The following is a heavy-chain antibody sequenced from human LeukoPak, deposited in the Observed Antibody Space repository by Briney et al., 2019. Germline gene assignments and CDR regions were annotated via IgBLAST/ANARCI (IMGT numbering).Heavy chain of an antibody. CDR3: ARVWDDYSGQDY. D-gene: IGHD2-15*01. Sequence: GGSLRLSCAASGFTFTNYNMIWVRQAPRKGLGCISYISTSTSAIHYADSAQSRFTTSSDNAKKYLYPQMNSLRAEDTAVCYFARVWDDYSGQDYWGQGTLVTVSS. CDR1: GFTFTNYN. V-gene: IGHV3-48*01. J-gene: IGHJ4*02. CDR2: ISTSTSAI.